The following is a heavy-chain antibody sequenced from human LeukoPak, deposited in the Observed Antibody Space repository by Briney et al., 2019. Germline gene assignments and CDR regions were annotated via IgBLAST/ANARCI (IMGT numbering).Heavy chain of an antibody. CDR1: GYTFTSYD. Sequence: GASVKVSCKASGYTFTSYDINWVRQATGQGLEWMGWMNPNSGNTGYAQKFQGRVTITRNTSISTAYMELSSLRSEDTAVYYCATPLPGPDLVGVDYYYYYALDVWGQGTTVSVSS. V-gene: IGHV1-8*03. CDR2: MNPNSGNT. J-gene: IGHJ6*02. CDR3: ATPLPGPDLVGVDYYYYYALDV. D-gene: IGHD3-3*01.